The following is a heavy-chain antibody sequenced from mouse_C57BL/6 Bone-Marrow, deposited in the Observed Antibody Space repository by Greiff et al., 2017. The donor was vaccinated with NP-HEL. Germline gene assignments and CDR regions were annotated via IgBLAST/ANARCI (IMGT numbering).Heavy chain of an antibody. V-gene: IGHV2-2*01. D-gene: IGHD1-1*01. CDR2: IWSGGST. CDR1: GFSLTSYG. Sequence: VMVVESGPGLVQPSQSLSITCTVSGFSLTSYGVHWVRQSPGKGLEWLGVIWSGGSTDYNAAFISSLSIRKDNSKSQVFFKMNSLQADDTAIYYCARGITTVVAPWYFDVWGTGTTVTVSS. J-gene: IGHJ1*03. CDR3: ARGITTVVAPWYFDV.